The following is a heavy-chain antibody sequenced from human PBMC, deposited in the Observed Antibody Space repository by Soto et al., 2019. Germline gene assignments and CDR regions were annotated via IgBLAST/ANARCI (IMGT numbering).Heavy chain of an antibody. CDR2: INPGNVNT. V-gene: IGHV1-3*05. CDR1: GYTFTSYA. Sequence: QVQLVQSGAEEKKPGASVKVSCKASGYTFTSYAMHGVRQAPGQRLEWRGWINPGNVNTKYSQKFLGRVTITRDTSASTAYMELSSLRSADTAVYYCARGITLPTPLDYWGQGPLVTVSS. J-gene: IGHJ4*02. CDR3: ARGITLPTPLDY. D-gene: IGHD1-20*01.